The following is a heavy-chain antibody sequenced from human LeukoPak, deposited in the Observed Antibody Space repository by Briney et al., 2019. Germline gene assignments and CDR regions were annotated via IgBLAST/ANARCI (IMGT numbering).Heavy chain of an antibody. CDR3: ARQIDAYYDSRALMVITGRFSYYFDY. CDR2: IYYSGST. Sequence: SETLSLTCTVSGGSISSSSYYWGWIRQPPGKGLEWIGSIYYSGSTYYNPSLKSRVTISVDTSKNQFSLKLSSVTAADTAVYYCARQIDAYYDSRALMVITGRFSYYFDYWGQGTLVTVSS. CDR1: GGSISSSSYY. J-gene: IGHJ4*02. V-gene: IGHV4-39*01. D-gene: IGHD3-22*01.